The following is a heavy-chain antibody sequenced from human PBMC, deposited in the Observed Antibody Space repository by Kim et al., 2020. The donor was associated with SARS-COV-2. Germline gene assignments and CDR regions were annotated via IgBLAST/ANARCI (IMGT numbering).Heavy chain of an antibody. CDR1: GFTFDAFG. V-gene: IGHV3-21*06. CDR2: ISFAGTYT. J-gene: IGHJ6*02. D-gene: IGHD5-18*01. CDR3: ARDSGYGYVDFYGMDV. Sequence: GGSLRLSCAASGFTFDAFGMNWVRLAPGKGLEWVSSISFAGTYTYYADSVRGRFTVSRDNTKDLLFLQMNSLRAEDTAIYYCARDSGYGYVDFYGMDVWGQGPTVTVS.